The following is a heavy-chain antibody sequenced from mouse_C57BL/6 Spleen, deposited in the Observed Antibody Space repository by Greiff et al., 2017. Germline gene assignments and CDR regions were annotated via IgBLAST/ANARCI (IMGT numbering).Heavy chain of an antibody. J-gene: IGHJ3*01. CDR3: ARWGYGSSYWFAY. CDR1: GYAFSSSW. CDR2: IYPGDGDT. V-gene: IGHV1-82*01. Sequence: QVQLKESGPELVKPGASVKISCKASGYAFSSSWMNWVKQRPGKGLEWIGRIYPGDGDTNYNGKFKGKATLTADKSSSTAYMQLSSLTSEDSAVYFCARWGYGSSYWFAYWGQGTLVTVSA. D-gene: IGHD1-1*01.